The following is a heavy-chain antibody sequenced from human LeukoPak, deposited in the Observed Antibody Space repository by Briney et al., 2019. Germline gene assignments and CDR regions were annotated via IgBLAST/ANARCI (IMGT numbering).Heavy chain of an antibody. Sequence: ASVKVSCKASGYTFTSYDINWVRQATGQGLEWMGWMNPNSGNTGYAQKFQGSVTITRNTSISTAYMELSSLRSEDTAVYYCASGGVVVPAAMEAFDIWGQGTMVTVSS. CDR3: ASGGVVVPAAMEAFDI. CDR2: MNPNSGNT. CDR1: GYTFTSYD. J-gene: IGHJ3*02. D-gene: IGHD2-2*01. V-gene: IGHV1-8*03.